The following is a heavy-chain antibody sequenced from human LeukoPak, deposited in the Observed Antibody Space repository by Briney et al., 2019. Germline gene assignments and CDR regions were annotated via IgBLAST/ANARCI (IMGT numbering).Heavy chain of an antibody. J-gene: IGHJ4*02. V-gene: IGHV4-4*02. D-gene: IGHD5-18*01. CDR2: IYHSGST. CDR3: ASLPDMDTPFDY. CDR1: GGSISSSNW. Sequence: SGTLSLTCAVTGGSISSSNWWSWVRQAPGKGLEWIGEIYHSGSTNYNPSLKSRVTISVDTSKNQFSLKLSSVTAADTAVYYCASLPDMDTPFDYWGQGTLVTVSS.